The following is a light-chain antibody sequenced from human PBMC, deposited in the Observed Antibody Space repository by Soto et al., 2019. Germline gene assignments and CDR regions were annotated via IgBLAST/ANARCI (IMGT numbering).Light chain of an antibody. Sequence: EIVLTQSPATLSLSPGERATLSCRASQSVNNYLAWYQQKPGQAPRLLIYDISNRAAGIPARCSGSGSGADFTLTISSLEAEDFAVYYCQQRNNWPWLTFGGGTRVEIK. CDR2: DIS. V-gene: IGKV3-11*01. J-gene: IGKJ4*01. CDR1: QSVNNY. CDR3: QQRNNWPWLT.